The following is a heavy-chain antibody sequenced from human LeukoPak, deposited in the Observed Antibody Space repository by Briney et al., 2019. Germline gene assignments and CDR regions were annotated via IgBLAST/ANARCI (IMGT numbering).Heavy chain of an antibody. CDR2: IYHSGST. CDR1: GGSISNYY. V-gene: IGHV4-59*12. J-gene: IGHJ4*02. Sequence: SETLSLTCTVSGGSISNYYWSWIRQPPGKGLEWIGYIYHSGSTYYNPSLKSRVTISVDRSKNQFSLKLSSVTAADTAVYYCARDTIFGGYFDYWGQGTLVTVSS. D-gene: IGHD3-3*01. CDR3: ARDTIFGGYFDY.